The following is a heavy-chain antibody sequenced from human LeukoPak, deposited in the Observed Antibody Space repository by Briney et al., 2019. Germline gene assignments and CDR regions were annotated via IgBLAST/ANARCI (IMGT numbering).Heavy chain of an antibody. Sequence: SETLSLTCTVSGGSVTSGSNYWSWIRQPPGRGLEWIGYIYSSGSTEYNPGLKSRVTISMDPSKNQFSLKLRPVTAADTAVYFCAKEHMAVTGYFDGWGKGTLVSVSS. V-gene: IGHV4-61*01. CDR2: IYSSGST. J-gene: IGHJ4*02. D-gene: IGHD6-19*01. CDR1: GGSVTSGSNY. CDR3: AKEHMAVTGYFDG.